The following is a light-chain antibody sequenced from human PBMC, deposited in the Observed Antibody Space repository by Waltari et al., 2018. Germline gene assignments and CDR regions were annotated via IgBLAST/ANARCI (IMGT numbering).Light chain of an antibody. CDR1: KNIRND. Sequence: DIQLTQSPSSLSASVGDRVTITCRASKNIRNDLNWYQQKPGKAPKLLIYTASTLQSGVPSRFSGIGSGSDFTLTINGLQPEDFATYYCQHTYRAPLTFGGGTMVEIE. V-gene: IGKV1-39*01. CDR3: QHTYRAPLT. CDR2: TAS. J-gene: IGKJ4*01.